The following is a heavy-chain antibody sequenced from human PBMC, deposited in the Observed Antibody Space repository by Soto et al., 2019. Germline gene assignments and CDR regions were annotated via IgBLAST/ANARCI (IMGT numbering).Heavy chain of an antibody. J-gene: IGHJ4*02. Sequence: SVKVSCKASGGTFSGYAISWVRQAPGQGLEWMGGIIPIFGTANYAQKFQGRVTITADESTSTAYMELSSLRSEDTAVYYCARGSRQQLSPPGYWGQGTLVPVSS. CDR1: GGTFSGYA. V-gene: IGHV1-69*13. CDR2: IIPIFGTA. CDR3: ARGSRQQLSPPGY. D-gene: IGHD6-13*01.